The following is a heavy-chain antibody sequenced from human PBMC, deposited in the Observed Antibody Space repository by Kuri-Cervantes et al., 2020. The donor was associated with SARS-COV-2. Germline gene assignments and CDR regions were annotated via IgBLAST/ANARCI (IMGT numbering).Heavy chain of an antibody. J-gene: IGHJ6*02. CDR2: IIPIFGIA. D-gene: IGHD5-12*01. Sequence: SVKVSCKASGCTFSSYAISWVRQAPGQGLEWIGGIIPIFGIANYAQKFQGRVTITADKSTSTAYMELSSLRSEDTAVYYCAKDSGYDFLGYYYYYYGMDVWGQGTTVTVSS. CDR3: AKDSGYDFLGYYYYYYGMDV. V-gene: IGHV1-69*10. CDR1: GCTFSSYA.